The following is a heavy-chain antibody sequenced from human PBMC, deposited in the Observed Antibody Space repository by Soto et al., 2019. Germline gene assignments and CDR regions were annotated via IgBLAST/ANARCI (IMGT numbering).Heavy chain of an antibody. V-gene: IGHV5-51*01. CDR2: IYPGDSYT. CDR1: GYTFTNYW. Sequence: GESLQISGNGCGYTFTNYWIGWVRQMPGKCPEWMGIIYPGDSYTKYNPSFQGQVTISAYKSITTTYLQWSSLKASDTAIYYCAASIFYYGMDVWGQGTTVTVSS. J-gene: IGHJ6*02. CDR3: AASIFYYGMDV.